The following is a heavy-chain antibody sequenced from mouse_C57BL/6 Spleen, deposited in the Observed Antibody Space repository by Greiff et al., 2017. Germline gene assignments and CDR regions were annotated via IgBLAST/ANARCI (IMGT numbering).Heavy chain of an antibody. CDR1: GFNIKNTY. CDR3: ARTITTVVANFDY. J-gene: IGHJ2*01. CDR2: IAPANGNT. D-gene: IGHD1-1*01. V-gene: IGHV14-3*01. Sequence: VQLKQSVAELVRPGASVKLSCTASGFNIKNTYMHWVKQRPEQGLEWIGRIAPANGNTKYAPKFQGKATITADTSSNTAYLQLSSLTSEDTAIYYCARTITTVVANFDYWGQGTTLTVSS.